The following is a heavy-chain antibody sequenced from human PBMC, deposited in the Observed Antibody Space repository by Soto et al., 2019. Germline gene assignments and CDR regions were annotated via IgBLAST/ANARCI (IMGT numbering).Heavy chain of an antibody. CDR2: IYHSGST. V-gene: IGHV4-4*02. CDR1: GGSISSSNW. J-gene: IGHJ6*02. D-gene: IGHD5-18*01. Sequence: SETLSLTCAVSGGSISSSNWWSWVRQPPGKGLEWIGEIYHSGSTNYNPSLKSRVTISVDKSKNQFSLKLSSVTAADTAVYYCARVTAGYSYGGYYYYYGMDVWGQGTMVTVSS. CDR3: ARVTAGYSYGGYYYYYGMDV.